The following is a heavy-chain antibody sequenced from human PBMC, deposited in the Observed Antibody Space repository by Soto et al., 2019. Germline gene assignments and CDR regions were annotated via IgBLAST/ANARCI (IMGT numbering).Heavy chain of an antibody. CDR2: INTDGSST. D-gene: IGHD3-9*01. J-gene: IGHJ3*01. CDR1: GFSFSSYW. Sequence: EVQLVESGGGLAQPGGSLRLSCADSGFSFSSYWMHWVRQGPGKGLVWVSRINTDGSSTNYADSVKGRFTISRDNAKNTVYLQMNSLRAEDTAVYYCARSPGGYYIDWGQGTMVTVSS. CDR3: ARSPGGYYID. V-gene: IGHV3-74*01.